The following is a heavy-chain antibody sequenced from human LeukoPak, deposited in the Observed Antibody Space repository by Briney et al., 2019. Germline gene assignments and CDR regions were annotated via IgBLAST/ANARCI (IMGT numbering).Heavy chain of an antibody. V-gene: IGHV3-33*01. Sequence: HPGGSLRLSCAASRFTFRNYGMHWVRQAPGKGLEWVATIWYDGSNQYYADSVKGRFTISRDNSKNTLYLQMNSLRVEDTAVYYCTRGRAQQYFEYWGQGTLVTVSS. CDR2: IWYDGSNQ. CDR1: RFTFRNYG. CDR3: TRGRAQQYFEY. D-gene: IGHD1-1*01. J-gene: IGHJ4*02.